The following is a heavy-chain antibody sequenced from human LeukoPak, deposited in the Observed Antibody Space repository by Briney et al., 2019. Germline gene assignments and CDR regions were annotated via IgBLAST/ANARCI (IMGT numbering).Heavy chain of an antibody. CDR2: ISYDGSNK. J-gene: IGHJ4*02. Sequence: GGSLRLSCAASGFTFSSYGMHWVRQAPGKGLEWVAVISYDGSNKYYADSVKGRFTISRDNSKNTLYLQMNSLRAEDTAVYYCAKDNGIAVAGALGYWGQGTLVTVSS. CDR3: AKDNGIAVAGALGY. V-gene: IGHV3-30*18. CDR1: GFTFSSYG. D-gene: IGHD6-19*01.